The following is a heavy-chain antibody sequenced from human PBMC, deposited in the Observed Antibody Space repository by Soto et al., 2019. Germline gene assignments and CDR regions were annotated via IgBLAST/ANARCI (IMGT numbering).Heavy chain of an antibody. CDR3: ARHHIAVTAECFDS. CDR1: GGSVNSDNFY. J-gene: IGHJ4*01. V-gene: IGHV4-61*01. CDR2: VFHIGNT. D-gene: IGHD6-19*01. Sequence: SETLSFTCTVSGGSVNSDNFYWSWIRQPPGKGLEWIGYVFHIGNTNYSPSLKSRVTMSIDTSRNQFSLRLSSVTAADTAVYFCARHHIAVTAECFDSWGRGNMDTVST.